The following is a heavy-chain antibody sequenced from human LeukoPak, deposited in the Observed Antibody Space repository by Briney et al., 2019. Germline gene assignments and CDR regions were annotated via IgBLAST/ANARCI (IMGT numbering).Heavy chain of an antibody. CDR3: ARRGRGVASGYDY. CDR2: IIPIFGRA. J-gene: IGHJ4*02. CDR1: GGTFTSYA. D-gene: IGHD3-3*01. Sequence: SVKVSCKASGGTFTSYAISWVRQAPGQGLEWMGGIIPIFGRANYAQKFQGRVTITTDKSTSTAYMELRSLRSDGAAVYYWARRGRGVASGYDYWGQGTLVTVSA. V-gene: IGHV1-69*05.